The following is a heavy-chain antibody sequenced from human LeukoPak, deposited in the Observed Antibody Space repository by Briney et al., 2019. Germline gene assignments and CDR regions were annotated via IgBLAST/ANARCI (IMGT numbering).Heavy chain of an antibody. CDR2: INSDGSST. D-gene: IGHD7-27*01. Sequence: GGSLRLSCAASGFTFSSDWMHWARQAPGKGLVWVSRINSDGSSTRYADSVKGRFTISRDNAKNTLYLQMNSLRAEDTAVYYCARENWGSSFDYWGQGTLVTVSS. CDR3: ARENWGSSFDY. J-gene: IGHJ4*02. V-gene: IGHV3-74*01. CDR1: GFTFSSDW.